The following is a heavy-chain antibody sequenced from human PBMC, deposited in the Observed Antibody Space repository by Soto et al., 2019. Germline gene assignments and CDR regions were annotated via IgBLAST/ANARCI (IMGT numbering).Heavy chain of an antibody. CDR1: GYTFTSYG. CDR3: ARTSRYYDSSGYYIDY. Sequence: ASVKVSCKASGYTFTSYGISWVRQAPGQGLEWKGWISAYNGNTNYAQKLQGRVTMTTDTSTSTAYMELRSLRSDDTAVYYCARTSRYYDSSGYYIDYWGQGTLVTVSS. V-gene: IGHV1-18*01. CDR2: ISAYNGNT. J-gene: IGHJ4*02. D-gene: IGHD3-22*01.